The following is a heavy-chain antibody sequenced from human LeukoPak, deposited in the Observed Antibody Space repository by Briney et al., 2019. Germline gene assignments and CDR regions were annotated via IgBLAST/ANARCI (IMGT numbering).Heavy chain of an antibody. CDR3: ARLGLWEYYYDSSGPFDY. CDR2: IYPGDSDT. Sequence: GESLKISCKGSGYSFTSYWISWVRQMPGKGLEWMGIIYPGDSDTRYSPSFQGQVTISADKSISTAYLQWSSLKASDTAMYHCARLGLWEYYYDSSGPFDYWGQGTLVTVSS. J-gene: IGHJ4*02. D-gene: IGHD3-22*01. CDR1: GYSFTSYW. V-gene: IGHV5-51*01.